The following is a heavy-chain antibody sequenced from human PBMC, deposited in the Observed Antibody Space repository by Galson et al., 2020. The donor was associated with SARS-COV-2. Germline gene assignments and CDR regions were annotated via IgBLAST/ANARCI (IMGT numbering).Heavy chain of an antibody. J-gene: IGHJ5*02. CDR2: IGTAGDT. Sequence: GGSLRLSCAASGFTFSSYDMHWVRQATGKGLEWVSAIGTAGDTYYPGSVKGRFTISRENAKNSLYLQMNSLRAGDTAVYYCARATGEGWFDPWGQGTLVTVSS. CDR3: ARATGEGWFDP. V-gene: IGHV3-13*01. CDR1: GFTFSSYD. D-gene: IGHD2-8*02.